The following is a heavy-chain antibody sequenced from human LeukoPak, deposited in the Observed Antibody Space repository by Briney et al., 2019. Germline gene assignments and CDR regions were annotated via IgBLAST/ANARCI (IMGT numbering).Heavy chain of an antibody. CDR1: GGSISSYY. Sequence: SETLSLTCTVSGGSISSYYWSWIRQPPGKGLEWIGYIYYSGSTSYNPSLKSRVTISVDTAKNQFSLKLSSVTAADTAVYYCARGGYSYGYDDDFDYWGQGTLVTVSS. CDR2: IYYSGST. CDR3: ARGGYSYGYDDDFDY. D-gene: IGHD5-18*01. V-gene: IGHV4-59*01. J-gene: IGHJ4*02.